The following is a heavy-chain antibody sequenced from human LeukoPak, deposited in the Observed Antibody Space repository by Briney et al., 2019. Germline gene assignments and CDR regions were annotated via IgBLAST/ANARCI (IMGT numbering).Heavy chain of an antibody. CDR1: GFSLSSHW. V-gene: IGHV3-74*01. CDR3: ARTTSGPEI. D-gene: IGHD2-15*01. Sequence: GGSLRLTCAASGFSLSSHWMHWVRQGPGKGLVWVSRISGDGRTTNYADSVEGRFTISKDNAKSMVYLQMDSLRVDDTAVYYCARTTSGPEIWGQGTLVTVSS. J-gene: IGHJ4*02. CDR2: ISGDGRTT.